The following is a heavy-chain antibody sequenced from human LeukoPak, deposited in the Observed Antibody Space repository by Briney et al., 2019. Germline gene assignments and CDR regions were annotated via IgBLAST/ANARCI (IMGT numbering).Heavy chain of an antibody. Sequence: SETLSLTCTVSGGSISSYYWSWIRQPPGKGLEWIGYIYYSGSTNYNPSLKSRVTISVDTSKNQFSLKLSSVTAADTAVYYCARETSLRFDPRGQGTLVTVSS. CDR1: GGSISSYY. J-gene: IGHJ5*02. CDR2: IYYSGST. V-gene: IGHV4-59*01. CDR3: ARETSLRFDP.